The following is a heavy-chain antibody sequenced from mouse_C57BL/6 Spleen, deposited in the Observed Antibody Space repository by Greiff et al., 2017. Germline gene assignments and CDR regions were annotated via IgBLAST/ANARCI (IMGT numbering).Heavy chain of an antibody. CDR3: AREESNDGWYAMDY. D-gene: IGHD2-12*01. CDR2: IDPEDGDT. Sequence: VHVKQSGAELVKPGASVKLSCTASGFNIKDYYMHWVKQRPEQGLEWIGRIDPEDGDTKYAPNFQGKATITADTSSNTAYLQLSSLTSEDTAVYYCAREESNDGWYAMDYWGQGTSVTVSS. CDR1: GFNIKDYY. V-gene: IGHV14-2*01. J-gene: IGHJ4*01.